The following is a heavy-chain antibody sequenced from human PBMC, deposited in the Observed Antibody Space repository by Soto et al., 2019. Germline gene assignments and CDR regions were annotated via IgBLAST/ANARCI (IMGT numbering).Heavy chain of an antibody. J-gene: IGHJ4*02. CDR2: IIPILGIA. V-gene: IGHV1-69*04. CDR1: GGTFSSYT. Sequence: SVKVSCKASGGTFSSYTISLVRQAPGQGLEWVGRIIPILGIANYAQKFQGRVTITADKSTSTAYMELSSLRSEDTAVYYCARDKITGLFDYWGQGTLVTVSS. CDR3: ARDKITGLFDY. D-gene: IGHD2-8*02.